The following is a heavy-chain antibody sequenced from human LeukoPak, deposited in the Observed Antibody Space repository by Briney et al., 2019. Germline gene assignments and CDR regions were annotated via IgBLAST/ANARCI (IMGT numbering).Heavy chain of an antibody. Sequence: NPGGSLRLSCAASGFTFSSYSMNWVRQAPGKGLEWVSSISSSSYIYYADSVKGRFTISRDNTKNSLYLQMNSLRAEDTAVYYCARRGASRYCSGGSCSDAFDIWGQGTMVTVSS. CDR3: ARRGASRYCSGGSCSDAFDI. D-gene: IGHD2-15*01. CDR2: ISSSSYI. CDR1: GFTFSSYS. J-gene: IGHJ3*02. V-gene: IGHV3-21*01.